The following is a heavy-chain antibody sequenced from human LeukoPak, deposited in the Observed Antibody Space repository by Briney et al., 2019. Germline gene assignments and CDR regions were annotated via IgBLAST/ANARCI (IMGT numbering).Heavy chain of an antibody. V-gene: IGHV4-31*03. CDR1: GGPINSGGFY. CDR3: ARVDASGSKRWFDP. D-gene: IGHD3-10*01. Sequence: SETLSLTCSVSGGPINSGGFYWRWISQHPGKGLEWIGYIHNSGSTYYNPSLQSRLVLSIDTSKKQFFLQLTSVTAAETAVYYCARVDASGSKRWFDPWGQGALVTVSS. J-gene: IGHJ5*02. CDR2: IHNSGST.